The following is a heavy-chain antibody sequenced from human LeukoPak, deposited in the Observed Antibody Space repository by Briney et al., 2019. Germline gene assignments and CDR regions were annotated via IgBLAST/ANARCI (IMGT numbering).Heavy chain of an antibody. CDR2: ISGSGGST. V-gene: IGHV3-23*01. CDR1: GFTFSSYA. CDR3: ARGMYYYGSGSYYTDY. J-gene: IGHJ4*02. D-gene: IGHD3-10*01. Sequence: GGSLRLSCAASGFTFSSYAMSWVRQAPGKGLEWVSAISGSGGSTYYADSVKGRFTISRDNSKNTLYLQMNSLRAEDTAVYYCARGMYYYGSGSYYTDYWGQGTLVTVSS.